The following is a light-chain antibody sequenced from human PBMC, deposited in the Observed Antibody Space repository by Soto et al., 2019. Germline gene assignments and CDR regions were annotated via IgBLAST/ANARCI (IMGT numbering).Light chain of an antibody. CDR2: NNN. CDR3: AAWDDSLNGLV. V-gene: IGLV1-44*01. J-gene: IGLJ1*01. CDR1: SSNIGSNT. Sequence: QSVLTQPPSASGTPGQRVTISCSGSSSNIGSNTVNWYQQLPGTAPKLLIYNNNQRPSGVPDRFSGSKSGTSAYLAISGLQSEDEADYYCAAWDDSLNGLVFGTGTKVTV.